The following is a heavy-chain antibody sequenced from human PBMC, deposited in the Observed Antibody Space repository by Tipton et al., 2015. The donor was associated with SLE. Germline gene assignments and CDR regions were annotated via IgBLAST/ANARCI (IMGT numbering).Heavy chain of an antibody. CDR2: IKEDGSEK. CDR3: ARDILADY. CDR1: GFSLSSYW. V-gene: IGHV3-7*01. Sequence: SLRLSCAASGFSLSSYWMSWVRQAPGRGLEWVANIKEDGSEKKYVDPVRGRFTISRDNAKNSLYLEMNNLRVEDTAIYYCARDILADYWGQGTLVTVSS. J-gene: IGHJ4*02.